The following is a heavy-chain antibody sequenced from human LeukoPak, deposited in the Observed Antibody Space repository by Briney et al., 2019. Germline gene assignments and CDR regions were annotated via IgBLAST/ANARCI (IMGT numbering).Heavy chain of an antibody. CDR1: GGSLSGYY. J-gene: IGHJ3*02. D-gene: IGHD2-15*01. V-gene: IGHV4-34*01. Sequence: PSETLPLTCAVYGGSLSGYYWNWIRQSPGKVLEWIGEINDSGTTNYNPSLKSRATISIDRSRKQFSLRLTSVTAADTAVYYCARFPCSGDSCYSGIRAFDIWGQGTTVIVSP. CDR2: INDSGTT. CDR3: ARFPCSGDSCYSGIRAFDI.